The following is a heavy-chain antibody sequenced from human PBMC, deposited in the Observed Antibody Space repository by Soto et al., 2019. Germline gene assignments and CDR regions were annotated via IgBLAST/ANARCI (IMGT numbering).Heavy chain of an antibody. J-gene: IGHJ4*02. CDR2: IYYSGST. V-gene: IGHV4-31*03. D-gene: IGHD5-12*01. CDR1: GGSISSGGYY. Sequence: QVQLQESGPGLVKPSQTLSLTCTVSGGSISSGGYYWSWIRQHPGKGLEWIGYIYYSGSTYYHPSLKSRVIISVDTSKNQFSLKLSSVTAADTAVYYCARERDGYNRRFDYWGQGTLVTVSS. CDR3: ARERDGYNRRFDY.